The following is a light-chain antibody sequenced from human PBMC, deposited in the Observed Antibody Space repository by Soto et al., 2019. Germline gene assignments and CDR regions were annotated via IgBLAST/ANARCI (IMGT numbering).Light chain of an antibody. J-gene: IGLJ1*01. CDR1: SSNIGAGYD. Sequence: QSVLTQSPSVSGAPGQRVTLSCTGSSSNIGAGYDVHWYQQLPGAAPKLLIYDNNNRPSGVPDRFSGSKSGASASLAITGLQAEDEADYYCQSYDTRLSGDVFGTGSKGTVL. CDR3: QSYDTRLSGDV. CDR2: DNN. V-gene: IGLV1-40*01.